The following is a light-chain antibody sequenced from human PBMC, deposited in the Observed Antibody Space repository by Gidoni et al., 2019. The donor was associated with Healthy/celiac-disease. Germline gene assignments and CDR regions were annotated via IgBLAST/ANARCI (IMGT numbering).Light chain of an antibody. CDR2: YDS. CDR1: NIGSKS. J-gene: IGLJ1*01. Sequence: SYVLTTPPLVSVAPGKTARITCGGNNIGSKSVHWYQQKPGQAPVLVIYYDSDRPSGIPERFSGSNSGNTATLTISRVEAGDEADYYCQVWDSSSDHYVFGTGTKVTVL. CDR3: QVWDSSSDHYV. V-gene: IGLV3-21*04.